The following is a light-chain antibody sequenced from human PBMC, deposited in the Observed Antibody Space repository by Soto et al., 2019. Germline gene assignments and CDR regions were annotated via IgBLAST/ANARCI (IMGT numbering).Light chain of an antibody. V-gene: IGLV2-14*03. CDR1: SSDVGAYNY. J-gene: IGLJ3*02. CDR2: DVS. CDR3: SSYGGASAPVL. Sequence: QSALTQPASVSGSPGQSITISCTGTSSDVGAYNYVSWYQHHPGKVPKLMIYDVSHRPSGVSNRFSGSKSGNSASLTISGLQADDEADYYCSSYGGASAPVLFGGGTKVTVL.